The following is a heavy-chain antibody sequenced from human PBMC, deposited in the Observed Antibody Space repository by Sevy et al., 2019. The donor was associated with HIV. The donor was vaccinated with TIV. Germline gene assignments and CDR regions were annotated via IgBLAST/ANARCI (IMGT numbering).Heavy chain of an antibody. CDR3: ARESGSGWYIDH. Sequence: GGSLRLSCAASGFTFSSYGLHWVRQAPGRGLEWVAGILSVGNIKYYIDSVKGRFTISRDDSRNTLYLQINSLRAEDTAVYYCARESGSGWYIDHWGQGALVTVSS. CDR1: GFTFSSYG. CDR2: ILSVGNIK. D-gene: IGHD6-19*01. J-gene: IGHJ4*02. V-gene: IGHV3-33*01.